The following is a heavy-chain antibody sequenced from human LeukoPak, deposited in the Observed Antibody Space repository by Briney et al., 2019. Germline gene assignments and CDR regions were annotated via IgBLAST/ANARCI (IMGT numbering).Heavy chain of an antibody. J-gene: IGHJ4*02. CDR3: AHASGTY. CDR1: GVTFNSYS. V-gene: IGHV3-21*01. D-gene: IGHD3-10*01. Sequence: GGSLRLSCAVSGVTFNSYSMNWVRQAPGKGLEWVSSISSTSNYINYADSVKGRFTISRDNAKNSLSLQMNSLRAEDTAVYYCAHASGTYWGQGTLVTVSS. CDR2: ISSTSNYI.